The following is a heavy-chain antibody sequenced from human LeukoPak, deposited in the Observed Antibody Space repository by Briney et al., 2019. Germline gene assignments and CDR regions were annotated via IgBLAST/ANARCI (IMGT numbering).Heavy chain of an antibody. CDR3: ARKYSSGWVDY. CDR2: ISSSSSYI. CDR1: GFTFSSYS. D-gene: IGHD6-19*01. J-gene: IGHJ4*02. Sequence: GVSLRLFCAASGFTFSSYSMNWVRQAPGKGLEWVSSISSSSSYIYYADSVKGRFTISRDNAKNSLYLQMNSLRAEDTAVYYCARKYSSGWVDYWGQGTLVTVSS. V-gene: IGHV3-21*01.